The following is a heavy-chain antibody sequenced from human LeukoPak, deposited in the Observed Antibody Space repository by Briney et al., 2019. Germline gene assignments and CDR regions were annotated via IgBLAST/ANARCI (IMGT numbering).Heavy chain of an antibody. D-gene: IGHD3-10*01. V-gene: IGHV3-30*02. Sequence: GGSLRLSCAASGFAASGFTFSTFGMHWVRQAPGKGLEWVAFIRYDGSNKYYADSVKGRFTISRDDSKNTLYLQMNSLRAEDTAAYYCANDLKATMVRGVIRYDYWGQGTLVTVSS. J-gene: IGHJ4*02. CDR3: ANDLKATMVRGVIRYDY. CDR2: IRYDGSNK. CDR1: GFTFSTFG.